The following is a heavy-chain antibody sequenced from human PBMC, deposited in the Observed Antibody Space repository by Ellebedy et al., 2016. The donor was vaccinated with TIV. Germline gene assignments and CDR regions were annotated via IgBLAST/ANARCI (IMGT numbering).Heavy chain of an antibody. Sequence: GESLKISCAASGFTFSSYDMHWVRQAKGKGLEWVSAIGTAGDTYYSGSVKGRFTISRENAKNSLYLQMNSLRAGDTAVYYCARASMGLDYWGQGALVTVS. CDR3: ARASMGLDY. CDR1: GFTFSSYD. CDR2: IGTAGDT. D-gene: IGHD2/OR15-2a*01. J-gene: IGHJ4*02. V-gene: IGHV3-13*01.